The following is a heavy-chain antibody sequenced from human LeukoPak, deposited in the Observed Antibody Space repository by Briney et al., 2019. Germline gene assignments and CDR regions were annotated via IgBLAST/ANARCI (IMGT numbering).Heavy chain of an antibody. V-gene: IGHV3-7*01. CDR3: ARGYFSSSGRGMDV. D-gene: IGHD6-13*01. Sequence: PGGSLRLSCAASGFTFNNYWMSWVRQAPGKGLEWVANIKQDGSEKSYVDSVKGRFTISRDNAKNSLYLQMDSLRAEDTAVYYCARGYFSSSGRGMDVWGQGTTVTVSS. CDR2: IKQDGSEK. CDR1: GFTFNNYW. J-gene: IGHJ6*02.